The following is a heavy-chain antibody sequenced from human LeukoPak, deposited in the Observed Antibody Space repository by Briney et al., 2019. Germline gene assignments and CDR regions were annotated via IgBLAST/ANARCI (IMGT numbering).Heavy chain of an antibody. V-gene: IGHV3-21*04. CDR1: GFSFSSYS. D-gene: IGHD5-24*01. CDR2: ISSSSSYI. Sequence: PGGSLRLSCAASGFSFSSYSMNWVRQAPGKGLEWVSSISSSSSYIYYADSVKGRFTISRDNAKNTLYLQMNSLRAEDTAVYYCAREGARDGYTWFDYWGQGTLVTVSS. CDR3: AREGARDGYTWFDY. J-gene: IGHJ4*02.